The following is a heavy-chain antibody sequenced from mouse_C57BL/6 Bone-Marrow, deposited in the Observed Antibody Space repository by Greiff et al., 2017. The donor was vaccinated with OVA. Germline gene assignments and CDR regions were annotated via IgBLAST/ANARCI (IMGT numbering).Heavy chain of an antibody. D-gene: IGHD2-4*01. Sequence: EVKLMESGGGLVQPGGSLKLSCAASGFTFSDYYMYWVRQTPEKRLEWVAYISNGGGSTYYPDTVKGRFTISRDNAKNTLYLQMSRLKSEDTAMYYCARHRGSPYDYDGAWFAYWGQGTLVTVSA. J-gene: IGHJ3*01. CDR1: GFTFSDYY. V-gene: IGHV5-12*01. CDR3: ARHRGSPYDYDGAWFAY. CDR2: ISNGGGST.